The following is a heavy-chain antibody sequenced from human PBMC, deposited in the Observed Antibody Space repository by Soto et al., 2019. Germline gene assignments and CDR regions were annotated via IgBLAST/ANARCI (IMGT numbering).Heavy chain of an antibody. J-gene: IGHJ4*02. CDR2: INSDGGTT. CDR1: GLTLSRYW. V-gene: IGHV3-74*01. Sequence: EVQLVESGGGLVQPGGSLRLSCAGSGLTLSRYWMHWVRQGPGKGLVWVSRINSDGGTTTYADSVKGRFTISRDNAKNTVXLQMXXLRAEDTAVYXCLAGETNYFDFWGQGTLVTVSS. CDR3: LAGETNYFDF. D-gene: IGHD3-10*01.